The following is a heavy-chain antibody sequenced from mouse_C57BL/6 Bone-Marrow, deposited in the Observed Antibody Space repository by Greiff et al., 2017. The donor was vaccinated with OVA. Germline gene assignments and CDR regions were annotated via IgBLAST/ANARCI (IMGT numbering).Heavy chain of an antibody. V-gene: IGHV8-5*01. CDR2: IWWNDAK. Sequence: QVTLKVSGPGILQPSQTLSLTCSFSGFSLSTSNMGIGWIRQPSGKGLEWLAHIWWNDAKYYNPSLKRRPTISKDTSNNQVFLTITRVDTADTATYYGAQIHYYGSSYWYFDVWGTGTTVTVSS. D-gene: IGHD1-1*01. CDR1: GFSLSTSNMG. CDR3: AQIHYYGSSYWYFDV. J-gene: IGHJ1*03.